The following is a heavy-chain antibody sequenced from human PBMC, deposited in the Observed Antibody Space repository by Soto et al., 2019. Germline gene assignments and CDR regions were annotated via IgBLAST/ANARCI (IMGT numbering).Heavy chain of an antibody. CDR1: GYTFTGYY. V-gene: IGHV1-2*04. J-gene: IGHJ4*02. Sequence: ASVKVSCKASGYTFTGYYMHWVRQAPGQGLEWMGWINPNSGGTNYAQKFQGWVTMTRDTSISTAYMELSRLRSDDTAVYYCARGRITMVRGVISLDYWGQGTLVIVSS. D-gene: IGHD3-10*01. CDR2: INPNSGGT. CDR3: ARGRITMVRGVISLDY.